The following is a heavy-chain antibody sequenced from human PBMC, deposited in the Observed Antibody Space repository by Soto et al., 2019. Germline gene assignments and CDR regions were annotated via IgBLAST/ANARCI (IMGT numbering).Heavy chain of an antibody. D-gene: IGHD3-3*01. CDR3: ARDNRITTFGVVTYGMDV. J-gene: IGHJ6*02. CDR1: GGTFSSYA. V-gene: IGHV1-69*13. CDR2: IIPIFGTA. Sequence: SVKVSCKASGGTFSSYAISWVRQAPGQGLEWMGGIIPIFGTANYAQKFQGRVTITADESTSTAYMELSSLRSEDTAVYYCARDNRITTFGVVTYGMDVWGQGTTVTVSS.